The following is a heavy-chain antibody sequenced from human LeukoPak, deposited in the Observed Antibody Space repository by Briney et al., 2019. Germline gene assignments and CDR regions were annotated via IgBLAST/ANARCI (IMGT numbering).Heavy chain of an antibody. CDR1: GYTFTSYG. D-gene: IGHD3-10*01. CDR2: ISAYNGNT. V-gene: IGHV1-18*01. J-gene: IGHJ5*02. Sequence: ASVKVSCKASGYTFTSYGISWVRQAPGQGLEWMGWISAYNGNTNYAQKFQGRVTMTTDTSTSTAYMELRSLRSDDTAVYYCARDIFGELLPNWFDPWGQGTLVTVSS. CDR3: ARDIFGELLPNWFDP.